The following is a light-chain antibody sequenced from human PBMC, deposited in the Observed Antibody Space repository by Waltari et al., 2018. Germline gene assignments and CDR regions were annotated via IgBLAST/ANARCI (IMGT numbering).Light chain of an antibody. J-gene: IGKJ2*01. CDR2: GAS. V-gene: IGKV3-20*01. Sequence: EIVLTQSPGTLSLSPGERDTLSCRASQSVSSSYLAWYQHRPGQAPRPLIYGASSRATGIPDRFSGSGSGTDFTLTINRLEPEDFAVYYCQQYGSSPYTFGQGTKLEIK. CDR1: QSVSSSY. CDR3: QQYGSSPYT.